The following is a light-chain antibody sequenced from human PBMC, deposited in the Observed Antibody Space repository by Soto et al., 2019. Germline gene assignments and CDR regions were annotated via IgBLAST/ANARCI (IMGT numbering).Light chain of an antibody. V-gene: IGKV3-20*01. CDR3: QRYGG. J-gene: IGKJ1*01. CDR1: QSVSSSP. Sequence: IVWTQSPGTLSLSTGEIAPLSCRASQSVSSSPLAWYQQKTGKAPRLLIYSESSRANGIPERFSGSWAGTEFTLTISRLEPEDVAVYYCQRYGGFGQGTKVDIK. CDR2: SES.